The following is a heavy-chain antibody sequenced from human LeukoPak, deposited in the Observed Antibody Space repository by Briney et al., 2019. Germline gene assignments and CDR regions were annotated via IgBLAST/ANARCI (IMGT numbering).Heavy chain of an antibody. CDR1: GFTFSDYY. Sequence: PGGSLRLSCAVSGFTFSDYYMNWIRQAPGKGLEWVSYISSSGSTIYYADSVKGRFTISRDNAKNSLYLQMNSLRAEDTAVYYCASSITVADFDYWGQGTLVTVSS. J-gene: IGHJ4*02. CDR2: ISSSGSTI. D-gene: IGHD6-19*01. V-gene: IGHV3-11*04. CDR3: ASSITVADFDY.